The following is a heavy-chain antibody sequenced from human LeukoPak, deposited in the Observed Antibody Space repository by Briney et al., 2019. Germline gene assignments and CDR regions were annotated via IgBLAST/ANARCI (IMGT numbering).Heavy chain of an antibody. D-gene: IGHD2-15*01. CDR3: AKEFAAIVALDN. Sequence: GGSLRLSCAASGFTFSTYAMSWVRQAPGKGLEWVSAISGSGGSTYYADSVKGRFTISRDNSKNMLYLQMNSLRTEDTAIYYCAKEFAAIVALDNWGQGALITVSS. CDR1: GFTFSTYA. V-gene: IGHV3-23*01. CDR2: ISGSGGST. J-gene: IGHJ4*02.